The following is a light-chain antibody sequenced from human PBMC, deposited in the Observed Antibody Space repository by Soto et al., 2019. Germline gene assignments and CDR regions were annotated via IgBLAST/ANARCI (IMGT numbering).Light chain of an antibody. J-gene: IGKJ4*01. CDR1: QDVSSN. CDR2: GAS. V-gene: IGKV3-15*01. Sequence: ERVVTQSPATLSVSPCEIATLSCSASQDVSSNLAWYQQKPGQAPSLLIYGASTRATGTPARFSGSGSGTEFTLTISSLQSEDYAVYFCQRYIRWPLTFGGGTKVDIK. CDR3: QRYIRWPLT.